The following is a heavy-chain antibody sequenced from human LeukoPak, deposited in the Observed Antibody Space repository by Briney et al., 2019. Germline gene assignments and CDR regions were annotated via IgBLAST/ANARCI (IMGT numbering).Heavy chain of an antibody. J-gene: IGHJ4*02. Sequence: PGGSLRLSCAASGFTFDDYAMHWVRQAPGKGLEWVSGISWNSGSIGYADSVKGRFTISRDNAKNSLYLQMNSLRAEDTALYYGAKDLGSVGATTFDYWGQGTLVTVSS. CDR1: GFTFDDYA. CDR3: AKDLGSVGATTFDY. CDR2: ISWNSGSI. V-gene: IGHV3-9*01. D-gene: IGHD1-26*01.